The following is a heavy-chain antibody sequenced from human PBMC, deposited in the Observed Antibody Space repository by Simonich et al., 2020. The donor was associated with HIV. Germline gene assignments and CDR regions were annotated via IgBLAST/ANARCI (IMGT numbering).Heavy chain of an antibody. CDR2: INHSGHT. V-gene: IGHV4-34*01. Sequence: QVQLQQWGAGLLKPSETLSLTCAAYGGSFSGYYWDWIRQPPGKGLEWIGKINHSGHTNYNPSPKSRVTISVDTSKNQFSLKLSSVTAADTAVYYCARGFYQRLYYFDYWGQGTLVTVSS. CDR1: GGSFSGYY. CDR3: ARGFYQRLYYFDY. D-gene: IGHD2-2*01. J-gene: IGHJ4*02.